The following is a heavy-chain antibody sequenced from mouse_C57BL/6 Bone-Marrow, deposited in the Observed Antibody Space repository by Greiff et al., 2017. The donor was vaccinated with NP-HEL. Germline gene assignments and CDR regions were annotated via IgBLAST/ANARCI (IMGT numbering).Heavy chain of an antibody. CDR3: ARRGYYDDDTVAY. Sequence: QVQLQQPGAELVKPGASVKMSCKASGYTFTSYWITWVKQRPGQGLEWIGDIYPGSGSTNYNEKFKSKATLTVDTSSSTAYMQLSSLTSEDSAVDYWARRGYYDDDTVAYWGQGTLVTVSA. CDR2: IYPGSGST. D-gene: IGHD2-4*01. V-gene: IGHV1-55*01. J-gene: IGHJ3*01. CDR1: GYTFTSYW.